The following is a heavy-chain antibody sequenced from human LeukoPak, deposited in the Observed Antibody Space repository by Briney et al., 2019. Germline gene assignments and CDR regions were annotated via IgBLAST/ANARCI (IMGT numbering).Heavy chain of an antibody. CDR3: ARDQGLTAPPPYGLDV. CDR2: IIPILGIA. CDR1: GGTFSSYA. J-gene: IGHJ6*02. V-gene: IGHV1-69*04. Sequence: ASVKVSCKASGGTFSSYAISWVRRAPGQGLEWMGRIIPILGIANYAQKFQGRVTITADTSTSTAYMELSSLRSEETAVYYCARDQGLTAPPPYGLDVWGQGTTVTVSS. D-gene: IGHD5-18*01.